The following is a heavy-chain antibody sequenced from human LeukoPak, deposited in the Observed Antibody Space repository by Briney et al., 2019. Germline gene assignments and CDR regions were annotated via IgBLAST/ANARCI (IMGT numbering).Heavy chain of an antibody. J-gene: IGHJ3*02. Sequence: HGESLQISCQGSGYSFTSYWIGWVRQLPGKGLEWMGIIYLGDSDTRYSPCFQGQVTISADKSISTAYLQWSSLKASDTAIYYCASPRSSVLTSAFDIWGQGTMVTVSS. CDR2: IYLGDSDT. V-gene: IGHV5-51*01. D-gene: IGHD3-16*01. CDR3: ASPRSSVLTSAFDI. CDR1: GYSFTSYW.